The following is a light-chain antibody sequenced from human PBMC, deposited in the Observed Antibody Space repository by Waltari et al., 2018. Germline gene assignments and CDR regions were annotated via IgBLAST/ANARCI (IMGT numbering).Light chain of an antibody. Sequence: QSALTQPASVPGSPGQSITISCTGTDSDVGAHNFVSWYRQHPGKAPHLIIYEVSERPPGISDRFSGSKSDNTASLTISGLQADDEAVYYCSSYTTSNAPGVFGTGTKVTVL. CDR2: EVS. CDR1: DSDVGAHNF. J-gene: IGLJ1*01. V-gene: IGLV2-14*01. CDR3: SSYTTSNAPGV.